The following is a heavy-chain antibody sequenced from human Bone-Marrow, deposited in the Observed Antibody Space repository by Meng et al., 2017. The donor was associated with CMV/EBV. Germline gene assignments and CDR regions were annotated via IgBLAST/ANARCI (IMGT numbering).Heavy chain of an antibody. CDR3: ARGDGSSTSSYYYYYYGMDV. V-gene: IGHV4-39*07. CDR1: GGSISSSSYY. D-gene: IGHD2-2*01. J-gene: IGHJ6*02. CDR2: IHYSGST. Sequence: SETLSLTCTVSGGSISSSSYYWGWIRQPPGKGLEWIASIHYSGSTYYNPSLKSRVTISVDTSKNQFSLKLSSVTAADTAVYYCARGDGSSTSSYYYYYYGMDVWGQGTTVTVSS.